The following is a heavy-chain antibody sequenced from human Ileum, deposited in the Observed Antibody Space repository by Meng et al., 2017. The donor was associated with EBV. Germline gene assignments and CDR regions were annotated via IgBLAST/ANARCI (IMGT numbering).Heavy chain of an antibody. Sequence: QLHLQASDTGLVKPSETLSLTCSVSGGSITSYSYYWGWIRQPPGKGLEWIATIYHTGSTYYNPSLKSRVTISVDTSKNEFSLKVTSVTAADTALYYCARRDTAWFDPWGRGTLVTVSS. CDR1: GGSITSYSYY. CDR2: IYHTGST. CDR3: ARRDTAWFDP. J-gene: IGHJ5*02. D-gene: IGHD2-21*02. V-gene: IGHV4-39*01.